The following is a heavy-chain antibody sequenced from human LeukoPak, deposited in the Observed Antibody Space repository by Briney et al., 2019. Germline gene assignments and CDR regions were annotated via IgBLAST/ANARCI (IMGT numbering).Heavy chain of an antibody. V-gene: IGHV4-31*03. J-gene: IGHJ6*02. CDR3: ARDPGQHLYDPGYGMDV. Sequence: SQTLSLTCTVSGGSISSGGYYWSWIRQHPGKGLEWIGYIYYSGSTYYNPSLKSRVTISVDTSKNQFSLKLSYVTAADTAVYYCARDPGQHLYDPGYGMDVWGQGTTVTVSS. CDR2: IYYSGST. D-gene: IGHD3-3*01. CDR1: GGSISSGGYY.